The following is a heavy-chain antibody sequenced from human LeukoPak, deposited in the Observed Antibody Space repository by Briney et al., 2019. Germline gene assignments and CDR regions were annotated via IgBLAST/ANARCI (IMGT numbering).Heavy chain of an antibody. CDR2: IYTSGST. D-gene: IGHD6-13*01. CDR3: AKGVSSSWYFPLYYGMDV. Sequence: SETLSLTCAVYGGSFSGYYWSWIRQPAGKGLEWIGRIYTSGSTNYNPSLKSRVTMSVDTSKNQFSLKLSSVTAADTAVYYCAKGVSSSWYFPLYYGMDVWGQGTTVTVPS. CDR1: GGSFSGYY. J-gene: IGHJ6*02. V-gene: IGHV4-59*10.